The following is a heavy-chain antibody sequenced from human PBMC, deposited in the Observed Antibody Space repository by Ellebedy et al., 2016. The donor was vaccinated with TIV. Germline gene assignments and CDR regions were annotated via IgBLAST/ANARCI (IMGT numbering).Heavy chain of an antibody. CDR1: GFTFRTAW. CDR3: STDGGSDFWIGDRSDHYLDY. CDR2: VKTKTEGGTA. V-gene: IGHV3-15*01. J-gene: IGHJ4*02. D-gene: IGHD3-3*01. Sequence: GESLKISXAASGFTFRTAWMTWVRQAPGQGLEWVGRVKTKTEGGTADYPAPVKGRFTISRDDSKNTLYLQMNSLKTEDTAVYYCSTDGGSDFWIGDRSDHYLDYWGQGTLVTVSS.